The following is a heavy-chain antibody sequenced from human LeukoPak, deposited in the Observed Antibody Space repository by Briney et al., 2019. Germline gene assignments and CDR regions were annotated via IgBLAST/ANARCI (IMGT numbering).Heavy chain of an antibody. J-gene: IGHJ4*02. V-gene: IGHV3-30*18. CDR2: ISYDGSNK. Sequence: GGSLRLSCAASGFTFSSYGMHWVRQAPGKGLEWVAVISYDGSNKYYADSVEGRFTISRDNSKNTLYLQMNSLRAEDTAVYYCAKDSRITGTADYWGQGTLVTVSS. CDR3: AKDSRITGTADY. CDR1: GFTFSSYG. D-gene: IGHD1-20*01.